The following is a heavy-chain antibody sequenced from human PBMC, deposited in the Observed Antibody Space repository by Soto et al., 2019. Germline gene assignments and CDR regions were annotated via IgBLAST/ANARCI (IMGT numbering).Heavy chain of an antibody. CDR3: AHTLYSSGWYKVNAFDI. Sequence: ASVKVSCKVSGYTLTELSMHWVRQAPGKGLEWMGGFDPEDGETIYAQKFQGRVTMTEDTSTDTAYMELSSLRSEDTAVYYRAHTLYSSGWYKVNAFDIWGQGTMVTVSS. CDR2: FDPEDGET. J-gene: IGHJ3*02. V-gene: IGHV1-24*01. D-gene: IGHD6-19*01. CDR1: GYTLTELS.